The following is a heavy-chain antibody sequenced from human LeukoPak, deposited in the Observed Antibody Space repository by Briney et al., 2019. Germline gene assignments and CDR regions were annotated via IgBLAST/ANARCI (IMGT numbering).Heavy chain of an antibody. CDR1: GYTFTSYG. J-gene: IGHJ6*02. Sequence: ASVKVSCKASGYTFTSYGISWVRQAPGQGLEWMGWISAYNGNTNYAQKLQGRVTMTTDTSTSTAYMELRSLRSDDTAVYYCARDIMRTHYYYYGMDVWGQGTTVTVSS. CDR2: ISAYNGNT. CDR3: ARDIMRTHYYYYGMDV. V-gene: IGHV1-18*01.